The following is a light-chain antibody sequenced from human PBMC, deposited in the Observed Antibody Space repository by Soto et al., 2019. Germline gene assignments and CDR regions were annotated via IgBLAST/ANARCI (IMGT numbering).Light chain of an antibody. CDR2: DAS. CDR3: QQYDNVPLT. V-gene: IGKV1-33*01. CDR1: QDINNY. Sequence: DVQLTQSPSSLSASVGDRVTVICQASQDINNYLNWYQQKPGKAPKVLIYDASNLKTGVPPRFSGSRSGTDFTFSISSLQPEDIATYYCQQYDNVPLTFGGGTKVDIK. J-gene: IGKJ4*01.